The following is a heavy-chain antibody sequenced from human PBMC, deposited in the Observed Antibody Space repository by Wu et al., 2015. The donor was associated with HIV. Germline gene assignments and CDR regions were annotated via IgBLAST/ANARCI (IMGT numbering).Heavy chain of an antibody. Sequence: QVQLVQSGAEVKKPGSSVKVSCKASGGTFSSYAISWVRQAPGQGLEWMGRIIPIFGTANYAQKFQGRVTITADESTSTAYMELSSLRSEDTAVYYCARDLFPDDYDILTGYSMGVNGMDVWGQGTTVTVSS. V-gene: IGHV1-69*13. CDR1: GGTFSSYA. CDR2: IIPIFGTA. D-gene: IGHD3-9*01. CDR3: ARDLFPDDYDILTGYSMGVNGMDV. J-gene: IGHJ6*02.